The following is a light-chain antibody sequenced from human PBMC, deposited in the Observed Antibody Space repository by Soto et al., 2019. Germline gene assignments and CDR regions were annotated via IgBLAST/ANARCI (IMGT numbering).Light chain of an antibody. J-gene: IGLJ1*01. V-gene: IGLV2-14*02. CDR2: EGS. CDR1: SSDVGSYNL. CDR3: SSYTNSNTRV. Sequence: QSALTQPASVSGSPGQSITISCTGTSSDVGSYNLVSWYQQHPGKAPKLMIYEGSKRPSGVSNRFSGSKSGNTASLTISGLQAEDEADYYCSSYTNSNTRVFGTGTKVTVL.